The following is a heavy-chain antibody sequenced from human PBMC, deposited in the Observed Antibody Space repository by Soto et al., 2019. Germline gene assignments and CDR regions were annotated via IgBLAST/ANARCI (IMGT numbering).Heavy chain of an antibody. J-gene: IGHJ4*02. D-gene: IGHD5-12*01. CDR2: IYYSGST. CDR1: GCSISSSSYY. Sequence: QLQLQESGPGLVKPSETLSLTCTVSGCSISSSSYYWGWIRQPPGKGLEWIGSIYYSGSTYYNPSLKSRVTISVDTSKNQFSRKLSSVPAADTAVYYCASYRSIVAKIEDYWGQGTLVTVSS. V-gene: IGHV4-39*01. CDR3: ASYRSIVAKIEDY.